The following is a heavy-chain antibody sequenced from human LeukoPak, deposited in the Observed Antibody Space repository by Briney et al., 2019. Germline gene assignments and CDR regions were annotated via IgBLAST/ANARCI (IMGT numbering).Heavy chain of an antibody. D-gene: IGHD4-17*01. CDR2: ISGGGGTT. CDR3: ARDYADYVGYFFFGY. CDR1: GFTFNNYA. J-gene: IGHJ4*02. V-gene: IGHV3-23*01. Sequence: GGSLRLSCAASGFTFNNYAMNWVRQAPGKGLDFVSSISGGGGTTYYADSAKGRFTISRDNSQNTLYLQMNSLRAEDTAVYYCARDYADYVGYFFFGYWGQGTLVTVSS.